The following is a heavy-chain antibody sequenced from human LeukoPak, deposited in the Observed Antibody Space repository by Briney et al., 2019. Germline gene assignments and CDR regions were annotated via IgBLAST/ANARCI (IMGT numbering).Heavy chain of an antibody. CDR2: IIPIFGTA. J-gene: IGHJ4*02. Sequence: SVKVSCKASGGTFSSYAIGWVRQAPGQGLEWMGRIIPIFGTANYAQKFQGRVTITADKSTSTAYMELSSLRSEDTAVYYCARGVGIAARHLDYWGQGTLVTVSS. D-gene: IGHD6-6*01. CDR3: ARGVGIAARHLDY. CDR1: GGTFSSYA. V-gene: IGHV1-69*06.